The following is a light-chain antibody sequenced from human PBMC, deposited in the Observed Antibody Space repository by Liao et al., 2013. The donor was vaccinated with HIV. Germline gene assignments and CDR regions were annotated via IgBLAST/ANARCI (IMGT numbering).Light chain of an antibody. CDR1: YIGFKS. V-gene: IGLV3-21*01. CDR3: QVWDSSSDHPYV. Sequence: SYVLTQPPSVSVAPGETARITCGGHYIGFKSVHWYHQKPGQAPVLVIDYDSDRPSGIPERFSGSNSGNTATLTISRVEAGDEADYYCQVWDSSSDHPYVFGTGTKVTVL. J-gene: IGLJ1*01. CDR2: YDS.